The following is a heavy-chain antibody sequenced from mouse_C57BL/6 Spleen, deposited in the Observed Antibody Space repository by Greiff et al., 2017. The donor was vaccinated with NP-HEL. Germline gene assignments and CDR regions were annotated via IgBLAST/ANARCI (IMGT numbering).Heavy chain of an antibody. V-gene: IGHV5-9*01. CDR1: GFTFSSYT. D-gene: IGHD2-4*01. Sequence: EVKLVESGGGLVKPGGSLKLSCAASGFTFSSYTMSWVRQTPEKRLEWVATISGGGGNTYYPDSVKGRFTISRDNAKNTLYLQMSSLRSEDTALYYCARQPYDYDPWFAYWGQGTLVTVSA. CDR3: ARQPYDYDPWFAY. CDR2: ISGGGGNT. J-gene: IGHJ3*01.